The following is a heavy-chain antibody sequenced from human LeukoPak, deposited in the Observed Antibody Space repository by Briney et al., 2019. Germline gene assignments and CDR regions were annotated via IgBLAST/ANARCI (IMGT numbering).Heavy chain of an antibody. Sequence: GGSLRLSCAASGFSFSDDYMSWIRQAPGKGLEWVSYFSRSITGRNYADSVKGRFTISRDNAKNLVYLQMNSLRAEDTAVYYCARPMKGYNYGPFDFWGQGTLVTVSS. CDR2: FSRSITGR. CDR1: GFSFSDDY. D-gene: IGHD5-18*01. V-gene: IGHV3-11*06. J-gene: IGHJ4*02. CDR3: ARPMKGYNYGPFDF.